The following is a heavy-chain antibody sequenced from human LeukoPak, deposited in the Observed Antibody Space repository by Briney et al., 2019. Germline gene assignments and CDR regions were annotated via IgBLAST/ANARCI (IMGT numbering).Heavy chain of an antibody. J-gene: IGHJ3*02. CDR1: GGSISSSSYY. V-gene: IGHV4-39*01. CDR2: IYYSGST. Sequence: PSETLSLTCTVSGGSISSSSYYWGWIRQPPGKGLEWIGSIYYSGSTYYNPSLKSRVTISVDTSKNQFSLMLSSVTAADTAVYYCARRDIVVVPAAIGAGAFDIWGQGTMVTVSS. CDR3: ARRDIVVVPAAIGAGAFDI. D-gene: IGHD2-2*02.